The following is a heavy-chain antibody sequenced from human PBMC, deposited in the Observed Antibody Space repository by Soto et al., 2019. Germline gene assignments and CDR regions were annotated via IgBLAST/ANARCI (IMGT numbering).Heavy chain of an antibody. CDR2: ISAYNGNT. Sequence: ASVNVSCKASGFTFTSSAMQWVRQARGQRLEWMGWISAYNGNTNYAQKLQGRVTMTTDTSTSTAYMELRSLRSDDTAVYYCARDYCGGDCPAGYWGQGTLVTVSS. J-gene: IGHJ4*02. V-gene: IGHV1-18*01. CDR1: GFTFTSSA. D-gene: IGHD2-21*02. CDR3: ARDYCGGDCPAGY.